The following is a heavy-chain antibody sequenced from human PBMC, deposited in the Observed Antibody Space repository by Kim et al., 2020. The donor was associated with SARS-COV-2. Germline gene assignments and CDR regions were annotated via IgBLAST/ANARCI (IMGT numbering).Heavy chain of an antibody. D-gene: IGHD3-3*01. CDR2: TYYRSKWYN. Sequence: SQTLSLTCAISGDSVSSNSAAWNWIRQSPSRGLEWLGRTYYRSKWYNDYAVSVKSRITINPDTSKNQFSLQLNSVTPEDTAVYYCARAFWSGYAYYYYYGMDVWGQGTTVTVSS. V-gene: IGHV6-1*01. J-gene: IGHJ6*02. CDR1: GDSVSSNSAA. CDR3: ARAFWSGYAYYYYYGMDV.